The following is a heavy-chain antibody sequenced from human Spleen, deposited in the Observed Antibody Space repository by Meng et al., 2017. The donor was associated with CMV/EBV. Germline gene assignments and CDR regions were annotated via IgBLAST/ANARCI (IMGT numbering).Heavy chain of an antibody. Sequence: GESLKISCAASGFTFSSYWMSWVRQAPGKGLEWVSYISSSGSTIYYADSVKGRFTISRDNAKNSLYLQMNSLRAEDTAVYYCARVRTTLQYYYYYYGMDVWGQGTTVTVSS. CDR2: ISSSGSTI. CDR3: ARVRTTLQYYYYYYGMDV. J-gene: IGHJ6*02. CDR1: GFTFSSYW. D-gene: IGHD4-17*01. V-gene: IGHV3-48*04.